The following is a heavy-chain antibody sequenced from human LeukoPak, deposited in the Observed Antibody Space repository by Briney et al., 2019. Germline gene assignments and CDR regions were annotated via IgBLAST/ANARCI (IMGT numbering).Heavy chain of an antibody. Sequence: GGSLRLSSAASGFIFSSYVMHWVRQAPGKGLEWVAVISYDGSNKYYADSVKGRFTISRDNSKNTLYLQMNSLRAEGTAVYYCAKDSPVYCSSTSCYDYFDYWGQGTLVTVSS. CDR2: ISYDGSNK. J-gene: IGHJ4*02. CDR3: AKDSPVYCSSTSCYDYFDY. D-gene: IGHD2-2*01. V-gene: IGHV3-30-3*01. CDR1: GFIFSSYV.